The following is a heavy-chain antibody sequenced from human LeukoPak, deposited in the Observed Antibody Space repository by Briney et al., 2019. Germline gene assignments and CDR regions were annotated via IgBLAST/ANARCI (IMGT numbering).Heavy chain of an antibody. J-gene: IGHJ4*02. CDR3: ARALAAAADY. CDR1: GFTFSSYS. CDR2: ISSISSYI. D-gene: IGHD6-13*01. V-gene: IGHV3-21*01. Sequence: GGSLRLSCAASGFTFSSYSMNWVRQAPGKGLEWVSSISSISSYIYYADSVKGRCTISRDNAKNSLYLQMNSLRAEDTAVYYCARALAAAADYWGQPTLVTVSS.